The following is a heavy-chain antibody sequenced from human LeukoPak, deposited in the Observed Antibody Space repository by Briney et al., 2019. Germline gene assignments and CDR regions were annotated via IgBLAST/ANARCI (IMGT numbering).Heavy chain of an antibody. V-gene: IGHV3-11*04. CDR3: ARGRDGYNSGAFDI. CDR1: GFTFSDYY. Sequence: GRSLRLSCAASGFTFSDYYMSWIRQAPGKGLEWVSYISSSGSTIYYADSVKGRFTISRDSAKNSLYLQMNSLRAEDTAVYSCARGRDGYNSGAFDIWGQGTMVTVSS. D-gene: IGHD5-24*01. J-gene: IGHJ3*02. CDR2: ISSSGSTI.